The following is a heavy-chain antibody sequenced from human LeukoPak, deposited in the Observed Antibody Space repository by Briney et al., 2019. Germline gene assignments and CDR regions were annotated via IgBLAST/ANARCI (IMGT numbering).Heavy chain of an antibody. Sequence: PSETLSLTCIASGGSISSYYWSWIRQPPGKGLEWIGYFYYSGNTNSNPSLKSRVTISLDTSNNQFSLELSSVTAADTAVYYCARGPLDSGYTYFDYWGQGTLVTVSS. J-gene: IGHJ4*02. CDR3: ARGPLDSGYTYFDY. D-gene: IGHD5-18*01. CDR2: FYYSGNT. V-gene: IGHV4-59*01. CDR1: GGSISSYY.